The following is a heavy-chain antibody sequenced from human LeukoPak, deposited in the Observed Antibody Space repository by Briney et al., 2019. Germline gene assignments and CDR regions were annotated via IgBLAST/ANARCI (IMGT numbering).Heavy chain of an antibody. D-gene: IGHD7-27*01. J-gene: IGHJ4*02. Sequence: SETLSLTCTVSGGSISSYYWSWIRQPPGKGLEWIGHIYYSGSTHYNPSLKSRVTISVDTSKNQLSLKLSSVTAADTAVYYCARGPQLGRASFDYWGQGTLVTVSS. CDR3: ARGPQLGRASFDY. V-gene: IGHV4-59*08. CDR1: GGSISSYY. CDR2: IYYSGST.